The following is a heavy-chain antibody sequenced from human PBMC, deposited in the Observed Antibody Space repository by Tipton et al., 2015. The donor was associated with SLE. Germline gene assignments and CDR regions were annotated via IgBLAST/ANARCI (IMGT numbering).Heavy chain of an antibody. CDR2: IKQDGSEK. CDR3: ARDLTFYYDSSGYYPLDY. V-gene: IGHV3-7*01. Sequence: GSLRLSCAASGFTFSSYWMSWVRQAPGKGLEWVANIKQDGSEKYYVDSVKGRFTISRDNAKNSLYLQMNSLRAEDTAVYYCARDLTFYYDSSGYYPLDYWGQGTLVTVSS. D-gene: IGHD3-22*01. J-gene: IGHJ4*02. CDR1: GFTFSSYW.